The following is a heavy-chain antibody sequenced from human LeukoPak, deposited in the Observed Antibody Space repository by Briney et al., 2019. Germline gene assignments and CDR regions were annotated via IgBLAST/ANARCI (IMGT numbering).Heavy chain of an antibody. CDR2: ISAYNGNT. D-gene: IGHD3-22*01. J-gene: IGHJ4*02. V-gene: IGHV1-18*01. CDR3: ATDPGYDSSGYRTQGHY. Sequence: GASVKVSCKASGYTFTSYGISWVRQAPGQGLEWMGWISAYNGNTNYAQKLQGRVTMTTDTSTSTAYMELRSLRSDDTAVYYCATDPGYDSSGYRTQGHYWGQGTLVTVSS. CDR1: GYTFTSYG.